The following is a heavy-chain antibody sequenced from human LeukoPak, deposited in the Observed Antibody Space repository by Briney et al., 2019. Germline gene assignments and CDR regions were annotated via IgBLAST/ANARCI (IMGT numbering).Heavy chain of an antibody. D-gene: IGHD3-22*01. Sequence: GGSLRLSCAASGFMFSSYWMHWVRQPPGKGLVWVSRINSDGSSTGYADSVKGRFTISRDNAKNTLYLQMDSLRAEDTAVYYCAKVEKLNPDRSGYYLPLGSWGQGTLVTVSS. CDR3: AKVEKLNPDRSGYYLPLGS. V-gene: IGHV3-74*01. CDR2: INSDGSST. J-gene: IGHJ5*02. CDR1: GFMFSSYW.